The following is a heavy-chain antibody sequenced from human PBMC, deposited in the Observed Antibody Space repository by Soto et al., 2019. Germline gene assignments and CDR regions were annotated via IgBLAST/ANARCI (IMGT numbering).Heavy chain of an antibody. CDR2: ISTYNGNT. V-gene: IGHV1-18*01. D-gene: IGHD4-17*01. Sequence: ASVKVSCKASGYGFMNYGISWVRQAPGQGLEWMGWISTYNGNTDYAQKFQDRVTMTADASINTAYMELRNLRSDDTAVYYCARGWDYTDYYGDFWGQGTLVTVSS. J-gene: IGHJ4*02. CDR3: ARGWDYTDYYGDF. CDR1: GYGFMNYG.